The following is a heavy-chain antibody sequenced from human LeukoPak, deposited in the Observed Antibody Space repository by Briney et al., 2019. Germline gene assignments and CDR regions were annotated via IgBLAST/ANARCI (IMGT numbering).Heavy chain of an antibody. V-gene: IGHV3-23*01. D-gene: IGHD3-22*01. J-gene: IGHJ4*02. Sequence: GGSLRLSCKASGLTFTRSAMGWVRQAPGKGLEWVSAISGSGGSTYYADSVKGRFTISRDNSKNTLYLQMNSLRAEDTAVYYCARDPEYYYDSSGYLNDYWGQGTLVTVSS. CDR3: ARDPEYYYDSSGYLNDY. CDR2: ISGSGGST. CDR1: GLTFTRSA.